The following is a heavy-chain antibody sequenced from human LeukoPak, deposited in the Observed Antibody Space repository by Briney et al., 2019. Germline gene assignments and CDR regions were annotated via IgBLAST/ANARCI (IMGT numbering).Heavy chain of an antibody. CDR2: IRGNGATT. Sequence: PGGSLRLSCAASGITFSSHAMTRVRQAPGKGLEWVAAIRGNGATTDYADSVKGRFTISRDNSKSTLYLQMNSLRAEDTAVYYCAKAYHDSGCLIDYWGQGTLVTVSS. CDR1: GITFSSHA. V-gene: IGHV3-23*01. CDR3: AKAYHDSGCLIDY. D-gene: IGHD6-19*01. J-gene: IGHJ4*02.